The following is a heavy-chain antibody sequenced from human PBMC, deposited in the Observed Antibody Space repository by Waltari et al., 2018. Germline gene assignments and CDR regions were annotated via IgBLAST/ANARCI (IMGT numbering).Heavy chain of an antibody. D-gene: IGHD4-17*01. Sequence: QLQLQESGPGLVKPSESLSLTCTVSGGSVSSHYNWGWIRQTPGKGLEWMGNMQYRGGXXXXXSLKSRVTISLDTSKNQFSLRLSSVGAADTAVYFCGRIAFGDEGGYFQHWGQGTLVTVSS. V-gene: IGHV4-39*01. CDR1: GGSVSSHYN. J-gene: IGHJ1*01. CDR3: GRIAFGDEGGYFQH. CDR2: MQYRGGX.